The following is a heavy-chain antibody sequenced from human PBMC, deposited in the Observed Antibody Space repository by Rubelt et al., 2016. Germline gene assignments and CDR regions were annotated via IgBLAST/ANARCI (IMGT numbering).Heavy chain of an antibody. CDR3: ARAPYSYGYYYYAMDV. Sequence: QVQLVQSGAEVKKPGASVKISCKASGYSFGDYAIHWVRQAPGQRPEWMGWISAGNGKTRYSQNFQGRVTITRDTSANTAYMELSSLRSEDTAVYYCARAPYSYGYYYYAMDVWGQGTTVTVSS. J-gene: IGHJ6*02. CDR1: GYSFGDYA. CDR2: ISAGNGKT. D-gene: IGHD5-18*01. V-gene: IGHV1-3*01.